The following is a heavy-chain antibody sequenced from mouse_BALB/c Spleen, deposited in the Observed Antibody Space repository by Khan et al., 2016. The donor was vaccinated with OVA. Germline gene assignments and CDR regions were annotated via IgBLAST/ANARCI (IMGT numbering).Heavy chain of an antibody. CDR3: ATLYGNPFAC. D-gene: IGHD2-1*01. CDR2: IDPPNDDS. J-gene: IGHJ3*01. V-gene: IGHV14-3*02. Sequence: VQLQQSGAELVKPGASVKLSCSASGFNIKDTYIHWMKQRPEQGLEWIGRIDPPNDDSKYGPKFQAKATLTADTSSNTAYLQLSSLTSEDTAVDDWATLYGNPFACWGQGTLVSVSA. CDR1: GFNIKDTY.